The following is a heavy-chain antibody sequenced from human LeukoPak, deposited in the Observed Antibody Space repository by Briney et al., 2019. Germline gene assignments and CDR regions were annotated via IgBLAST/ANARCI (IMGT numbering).Heavy chain of an antibody. CDR3: SGHLDVSDQWLVG. V-gene: IGHV3-73*01. Sequence: GGSLRLSCAASGFTLSGSAIHWVRQASGKGLEWVARIRSKANSHATAYAVSVKGRFTISRDDSKNTAYLQMNSLKTDDTAVYYCSGHLDVSDQWLVGWGQGTLVTVSS. J-gene: IGHJ4*02. CDR2: IRSKANSHAT. CDR1: GFTLSGSA. D-gene: IGHD6-19*01.